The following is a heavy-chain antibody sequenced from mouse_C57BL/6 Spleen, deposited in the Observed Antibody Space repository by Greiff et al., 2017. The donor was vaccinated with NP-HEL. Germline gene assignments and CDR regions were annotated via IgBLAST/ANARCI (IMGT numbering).Heavy chain of an antibody. CDR3: TRSWDSSGYVNY. V-gene: IGHV1-15*01. CDR1: GYTFTDYE. CDR2: IDPETGGT. D-gene: IGHD3-2*02. Sequence: QVQLQQSGAELVRPGASVTLSCKASGYTFTDYEMHWVKQTPVHGLEWIGAIDPETGGTAYNQKFKGKAILTADKSSSTAYMELRSLTSEDSAVYDCTRSWDSSGYVNYWGQGTTLTVSS. J-gene: IGHJ2*01.